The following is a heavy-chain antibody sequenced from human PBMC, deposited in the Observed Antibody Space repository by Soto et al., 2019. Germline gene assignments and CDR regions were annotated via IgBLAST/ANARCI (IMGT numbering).Heavy chain of an antibody. Sequence: QVQLQQWGAGLLKPSETLSLTCAVYGVSFSGYYWSWLRQPPGKGLEWIGAINHSGSTNYNPSLKSHVTISVDTSKNQFSLRLSSVTAADTAVYYCARGGRKGYYYDSKRSNWFDPGGQGTLVTVSS. D-gene: IGHD3-10*01. CDR2: INHSGST. CDR1: GVSFSGYY. J-gene: IGHJ5*02. V-gene: IGHV4-34*01. CDR3: ARGGRKGYYYDSKRSNWFDP.